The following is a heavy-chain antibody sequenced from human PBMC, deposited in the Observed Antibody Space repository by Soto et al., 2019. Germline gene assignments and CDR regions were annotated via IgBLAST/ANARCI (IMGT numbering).Heavy chain of an antibody. CDR1: GYTFTSYY. Sequence: QVQLVQSGAEVKKPGASVKVSCKASGYTFTSYYMHWVRQAPGQGLEWMGIINPSGGSTSYAQKFQGRVTMTRATSTGTVYMELSSLRSEDTAVYYCARDRLYCGGDCDHYFDYWGQGTLVTVSS. V-gene: IGHV1-46*01. J-gene: IGHJ4*02. CDR3: ARDRLYCGGDCDHYFDY. D-gene: IGHD2-21*02. CDR2: INPSGGST.